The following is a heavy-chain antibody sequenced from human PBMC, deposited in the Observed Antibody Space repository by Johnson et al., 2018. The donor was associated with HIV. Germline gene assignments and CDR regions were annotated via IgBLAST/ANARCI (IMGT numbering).Heavy chain of an antibody. D-gene: IGHD1-26*01. CDR1: GFTFNSYG. J-gene: IGHJ3*02. V-gene: IGHV3-33*06. Sequence: QVQLVESGGGVVQPGRSLRLSCAASGFTFNSYGMHWVRQAPGKGLEWVAVIWSDGSNKYYEDSVKGRFTISRDNSKNTLYLQMNSLRVEDTAVYYCAKGYSGSYGLDAFDIWGQGTMVTVSS. CDR3: AKGYSGSYGLDAFDI. CDR2: IWSDGSNK.